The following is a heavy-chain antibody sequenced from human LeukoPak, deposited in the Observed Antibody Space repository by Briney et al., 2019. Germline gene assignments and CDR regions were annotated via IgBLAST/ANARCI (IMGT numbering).Heavy chain of an antibody. V-gene: IGHV4-34*01. Sequence: PSETLSLTCAVYGGSFSGYYWSWVRQPPGKGLEWIGEINHSGSTNYNPSLKSRVTISVDTSKNQFSLKLSSVTAADTAVYYCARRIAARWLAYFDYWGQGTLVTVSS. CDR1: GGSFSGYY. CDR2: INHSGST. J-gene: IGHJ4*02. CDR3: ARRIAARWLAYFDY. D-gene: IGHD6-6*01.